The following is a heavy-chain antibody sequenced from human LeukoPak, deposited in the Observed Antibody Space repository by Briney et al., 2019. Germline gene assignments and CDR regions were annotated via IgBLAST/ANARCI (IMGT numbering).Heavy chain of an antibody. J-gene: IGHJ4*02. CDR1: GFTFSDYA. CDR2: ISGSGGST. Sequence: GGSLRLSCAASGFTFSDYAMSWVRQAPGKGLEWVSTISGSGGSTYYADSVKGRFTISRDNSKNTLYLQMNSLRAEDTAVYYCANTQPKAAAGIYDYWGQGTLVTVSS. CDR3: ANTQPKAAAGIYDY. V-gene: IGHV3-23*01. D-gene: IGHD6-13*01.